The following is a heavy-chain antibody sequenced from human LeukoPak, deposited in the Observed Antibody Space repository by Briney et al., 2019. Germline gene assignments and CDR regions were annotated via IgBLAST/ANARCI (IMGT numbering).Heavy chain of an antibody. V-gene: IGHV1-2*02. D-gene: IGHD6-13*01. J-gene: IGHJ6*03. Sequence: ASVKVSCKASGYTFTGYYMHWVRQAPGQGLEWMGWINPNSGGTNYAQKFQGRVTMTRDTSISTTYMELSRLRSDDTAVYYCARVGSSWYPGYYYMDVWGKGTTVTVSS. CDR1: GYTFTGYY. CDR2: INPNSGGT. CDR3: ARVGSSWYPGYYYMDV.